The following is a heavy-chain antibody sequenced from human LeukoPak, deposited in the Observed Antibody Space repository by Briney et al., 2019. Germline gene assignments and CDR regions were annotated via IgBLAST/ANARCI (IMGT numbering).Heavy chain of an antibody. CDR2: ISAYNGNT. CDR3: ARDLLVVGATLWLDP. CDR1: GYTFTSYG. Sequence: ASVKVSCKASGYTFTSYGISWVRQAPGQGLEWMGWISAYNGNTNYAQKLQGRVTMTTDTSTSTAYMELKSLRSDDTAVYYCARDLLVVGATLWLDPWGQGTLVTVSS. J-gene: IGHJ5*02. V-gene: IGHV1-18*01. D-gene: IGHD1-26*01.